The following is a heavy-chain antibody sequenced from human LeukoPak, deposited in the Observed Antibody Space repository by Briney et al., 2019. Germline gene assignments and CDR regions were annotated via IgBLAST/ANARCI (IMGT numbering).Heavy chain of an antibody. CDR2: ISGSSASI. J-gene: IGHJ4*02. D-gene: IGHD2-2*03. V-gene: IGHV3-48*04. Sequence: GGSLRLSCAASGFAFSRYSVAWVRQAPGKGLEWISYISGSSASIYYADSVKGRFTISRDNAKNSLYLQMSSLRAEDTAIYYCARSLDILDYWGQGTLVTVSS. CDR1: GFAFSRYS. CDR3: ARSLDILDY.